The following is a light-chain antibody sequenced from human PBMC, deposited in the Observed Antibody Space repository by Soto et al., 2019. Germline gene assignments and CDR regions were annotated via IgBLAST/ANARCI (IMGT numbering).Light chain of an antibody. CDR3: QQYGSPPLMYT. V-gene: IGKV3-20*01. CDR1: QSVSSTY. Sequence: ESVLTQSPGTLSLSPGERATLSCRASQSVSSTYLAWYQHKPGRAPRFLIYGASSRATGIPDRFSGSGSGTDFTLTISRLEPEDFAVYYCQQYGSPPLMYTFGQGTKLEI. J-gene: IGKJ2*01. CDR2: GAS.